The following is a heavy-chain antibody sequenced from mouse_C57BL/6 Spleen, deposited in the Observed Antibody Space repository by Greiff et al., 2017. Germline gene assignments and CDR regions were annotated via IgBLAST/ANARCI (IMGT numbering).Heavy chain of an antibody. CDR1: GFTFSSYT. J-gene: IGHJ1*03. D-gene: IGHD1-1*01. V-gene: IGHV5-9*01. Sequence: EVKLVESGGGLVKPGGSLKLSCAASGFTFSSYTMSWVRQTPEKRLEWVATISGGGSNNYYPDSVKGRFTISRDNAKNTLYLQMSSMRYEDTALYYCARQSSSITTGGYFDVWGTGTTVTVSS. CDR2: ISGGGSNN. CDR3: ARQSSSITTGGYFDV.